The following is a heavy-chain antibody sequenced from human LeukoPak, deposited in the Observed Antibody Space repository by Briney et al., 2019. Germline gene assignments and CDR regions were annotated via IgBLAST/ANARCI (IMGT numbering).Heavy chain of an antibody. CDR1: GYTLTGCF. CDR2: INPNTGGT. Sequence: ASVRVSCKASGYTLTGCFMHWVRQAPGQGLDWMGWINPNTGGTKYAQKFQGRVTMTRATSIGTAYMELSTVTSDDTAVYFCARVHATGYFSLDLGYWGQGTLVTVSS. J-gene: IGHJ4*02. CDR3: ARVHATGYFSLDLGY. D-gene: IGHD3-9*01. V-gene: IGHV1-2*02.